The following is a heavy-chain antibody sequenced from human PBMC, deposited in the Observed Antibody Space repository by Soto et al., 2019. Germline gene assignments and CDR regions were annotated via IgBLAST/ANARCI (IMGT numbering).Heavy chain of an antibody. V-gene: IGHV1-69*06. D-gene: IGHD4-17*01. Sequence: QVQLVQSGAEVKKPGSSVKVSCKASGGTFSSYAISWVRQAPGQGLEWMGGIIPIFGTANYAQKFQGRVTITADKSTSTAYRELSSLRSEDTAVYYCARDRGYGGNSLGWFDPWGQGTLVTVSS. CDR3: ARDRGYGGNSLGWFDP. CDR2: IIPIFGTA. J-gene: IGHJ5*02. CDR1: GGTFSSYA.